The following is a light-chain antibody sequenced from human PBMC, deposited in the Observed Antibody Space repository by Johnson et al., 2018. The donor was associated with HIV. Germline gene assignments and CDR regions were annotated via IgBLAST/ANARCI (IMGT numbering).Light chain of an antibody. J-gene: IGLJ1*01. CDR1: SSNIGNNY. CDR3: GTWDSSLTVYV. Sequence: QSALTQPPSVSAAPGQKVTISCSGSSSNIGNNYVSWYQQLPGTAPKLLIYDNNERPSGIPDRFSGSKSGTSATLGITGLQTGEEADYYCGTWDSSLTVYVVGTGTKVTVL. CDR2: DNN. V-gene: IGLV1-51*01.